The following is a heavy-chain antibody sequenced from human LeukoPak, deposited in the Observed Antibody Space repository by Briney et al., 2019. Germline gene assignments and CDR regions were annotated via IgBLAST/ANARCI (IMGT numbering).Heavy chain of an antibody. CDR3: ARGGRVTTYDYYGMDV. J-gene: IGHJ6*02. CDR2: IYYSGST. CDR1: GGSISSGGYY. Sequence: PSETLSLTCTVSGGSISSGGYYWSWIRQHPGKGLEWIGYIYYSGSTNYNPSLKSRVTISVDTSKNQFSLKLSSVTAADTAVYYCARGGRVTTYDYYGMDVWGQGTTVTVSS. V-gene: IGHV4-61*08. D-gene: IGHD4-17*01.